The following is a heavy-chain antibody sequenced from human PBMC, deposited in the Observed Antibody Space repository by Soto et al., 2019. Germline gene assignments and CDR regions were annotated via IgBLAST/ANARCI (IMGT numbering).Heavy chain of an antibody. CDR1: GGTFSSYA. Sequence: GASVKVSCKASGGTFSSYAISWVRQAPGQGLDWLGVIFLIFGTANYAQKFQGRVTITADESTSTAYLELSSLRSEDTAVYYCARDRGPSSGYYPYWFDPWGQGTLVTVS. V-gene: IGHV1-69*13. CDR3: ARDRGPSSGYYPYWFDP. J-gene: IGHJ5*02. CDR2: IFLIFGTA. D-gene: IGHD3-22*01.